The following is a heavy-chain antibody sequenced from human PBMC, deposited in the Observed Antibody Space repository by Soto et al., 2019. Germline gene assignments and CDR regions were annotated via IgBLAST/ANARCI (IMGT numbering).Heavy chain of an antibody. Sequence: GESLKISCKGSGYSFTSYWIGWVRQMPGKGLEWMGIIYPGDSDTRYSPSFQGQVTISADKSISTAYLQWSSLKASDTAMYYCARRGLGLGLGLDGSYGAHFDYWGQGTLVTVSS. J-gene: IGHJ4*02. V-gene: IGHV5-51*01. CDR2: IYPGDSDT. D-gene: IGHD5-18*01. CDR3: ARRGLGLGLGLDGSYGAHFDY. CDR1: GYSFTSYW.